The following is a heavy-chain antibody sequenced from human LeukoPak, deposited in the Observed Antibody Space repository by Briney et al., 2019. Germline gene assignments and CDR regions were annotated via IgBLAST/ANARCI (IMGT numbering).Heavy chain of an antibody. CDR3: ARFGAAGTLEYFDY. Sequence: SETLSLTCTVSGGSISSYYWSWIRQPAGKGLEWIGRIYTSGSTNYNPSLKSRVTMSVDTSKNQFSLKLSSVTAADTAVYYCARFGAAGTLEYFDYWGQGTLVTVSS. V-gene: IGHV4-4*07. CDR1: GGSISSYY. J-gene: IGHJ4*02. D-gene: IGHD6-13*01. CDR2: IYTSGST.